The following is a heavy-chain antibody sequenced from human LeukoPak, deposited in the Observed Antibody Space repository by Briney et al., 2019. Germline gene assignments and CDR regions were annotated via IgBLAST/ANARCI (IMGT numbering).Heavy chain of an antibody. J-gene: IGHJ4*02. Sequence: GGSLRLSCAASGFTFSNYAMNWVRQAPGKGLEWVSAISGTGGSTYYADSVKGRFTISRDNFKNTLYLQMNSLRAEDTAVYYCARDVDLVYWGQGTLVTVSS. V-gene: IGHV3-23*01. CDR1: GFTFSNYA. CDR3: ARDVDLVY. D-gene: IGHD6-6*01. CDR2: ISGTGGST.